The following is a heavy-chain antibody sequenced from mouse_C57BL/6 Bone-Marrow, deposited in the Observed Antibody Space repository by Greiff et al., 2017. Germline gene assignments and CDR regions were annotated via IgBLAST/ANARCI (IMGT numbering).Heavy chain of an antibody. D-gene: IGHD2-4*01. CDR1: GYTFTEYT. CDR3: ARLIYFEYYFDY. V-gene: IGHV1-62-2*01. J-gene: IGHJ2*01. CDR2: FYPGGGSK. Sequence: VQLQQSGAELVKPGASVKLSCKASGYTFTEYTIHWVKQRSGQGLEWIGCFYPGGGSKKYNEKFKDKATLTADKSSSTVYMELSRLTSEDSAVYFCARLIYFEYYFDYWGWGTTLTVSA.